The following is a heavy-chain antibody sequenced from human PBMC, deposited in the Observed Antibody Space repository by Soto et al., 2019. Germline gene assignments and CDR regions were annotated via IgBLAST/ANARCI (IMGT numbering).Heavy chain of an antibody. Sequence: KTSETLSLTCGVYRGSFRGYFWSWIRQPPGKGLEWIGEINHSGSTNYNPSLKTRVTISIDISKQHLSLRLNSVTAADTAVYYCARTSYKSDGLGYAYNWFDPWGQGALVTVSS. J-gene: IGHJ5*02. D-gene: IGHD3-16*01. CDR1: RGSFRGYF. CDR3: ARTSYKSDGLGYAYNWFDP. V-gene: IGHV4-34*01. CDR2: INHSGST.